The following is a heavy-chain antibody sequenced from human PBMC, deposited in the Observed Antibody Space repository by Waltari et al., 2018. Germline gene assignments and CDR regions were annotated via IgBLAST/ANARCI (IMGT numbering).Heavy chain of an antibody. CDR1: GGSITSYF. CDR3: ARDSSGWHDIDY. D-gene: IGHD6-19*01. V-gene: IGHV4-4*07. CDR2: IYISGNS. Sequence: QVHLQESGPGLVKPSETLSLTCTVPGGSITSYFWTWIRQPAGKGLEWIGRIYISGNSNYNPSLKSRVTMSMDRSKNQFSLNLSSVTAADTAMYYCARDSSGWHDIDYWGQGTLVTVSS. J-gene: IGHJ4*02.